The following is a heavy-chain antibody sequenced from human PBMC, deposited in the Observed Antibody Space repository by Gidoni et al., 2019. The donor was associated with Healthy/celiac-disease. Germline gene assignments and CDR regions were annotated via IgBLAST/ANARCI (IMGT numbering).Heavy chain of an antibody. CDR2: IYYSGST. CDR1: GGSISSSSYY. Sequence: QLQLQESGPGLVKPSETLSLTCTVSGGSISSSSYYWGWIRQPPGKGLEWIGSIYYSGSTYYNPSLKSRVTISVDTSKNQFSLKLSSVTAADTAVYYCARLDVEGLFDYWGQGTLVTVSS. V-gene: IGHV4-39*01. D-gene: IGHD1-1*01. CDR3: ARLDVEGLFDY. J-gene: IGHJ4*02.